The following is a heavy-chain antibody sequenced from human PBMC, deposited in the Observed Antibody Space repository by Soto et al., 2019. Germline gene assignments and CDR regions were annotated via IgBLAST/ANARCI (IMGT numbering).Heavy chain of an antibody. V-gene: IGHV1-69*13. CDR2: IIPIFGTA. Sequence: GASVKVSCKASGGTLSIYAISWVRQAPGQGLEWMGGIIPIFGTANYEQKFQGRVTITADESKSTAYMELRSLRSEDTAVYNCARVGRYKVHGKYYYGMDVSGRGTTVTVSS. D-gene: IGHD2-2*02. CDR1: GGTLSIYA. CDR3: ARVGRYKVHGKYYYGMDV. J-gene: IGHJ6*02.